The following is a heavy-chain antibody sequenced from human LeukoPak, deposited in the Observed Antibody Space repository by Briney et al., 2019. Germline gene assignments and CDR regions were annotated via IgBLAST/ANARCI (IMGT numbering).Heavy chain of an antibody. CDR1: GFTFSSYE. J-gene: IGHJ3*02. CDR3: ARGLTYYYDSSGPADAFDI. V-gene: IGHV3-48*03. D-gene: IGHD3-22*01. Sequence: LGGSLRLSCAASGFTFSSYEMNWVRQAPGKGLEWVSYISSSGSTIYYADSVKGRFTISRDNAKNSLYLQMNSLRAEDTAVYYCARGLTYYYDSSGPADAFDIWGQGTMVTVSS. CDR2: ISSSGSTI.